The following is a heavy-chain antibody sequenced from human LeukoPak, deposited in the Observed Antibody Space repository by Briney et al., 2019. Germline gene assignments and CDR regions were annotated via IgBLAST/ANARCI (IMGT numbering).Heavy chain of an antibody. CDR1: GFTFSSYG. V-gene: IGHV3-33*01. J-gene: IGHJ4*02. CDR2: IWYDGSNK. CDR3: ARDPIDYGDPIYYFDY. D-gene: IGHD4-17*01. Sequence: GGSLRLSCAASGFTFSSYGTHWVRQAPGKGLEWVAVIWYDGSNKYYADSVKGRFTISRDNPKNTLYLQMNSLRAEDTAVYYCARDPIDYGDPIYYFDYWGQGTLVTVSS.